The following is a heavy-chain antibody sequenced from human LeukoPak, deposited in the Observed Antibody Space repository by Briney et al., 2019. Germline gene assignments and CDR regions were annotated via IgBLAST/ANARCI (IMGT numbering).Heavy chain of an antibody. D-gene: IGHD3-10*01. CDR3: AKVIRGGYGMDV. J-gene: IGHJ6*02. CDR1: GLTFNAYS. V-gene: IGHV3-21*01. CDR2: ISSSGDYI. Sequence: GGSLRLSCAASGLTFNAYSMNWVRQAPGKGLEWVSSISSSGDYIYYADSLKGRFTISRDNAKNSLFLQLNSLRDEDTAVYFCAKVIRGGYGMDVWGRGTTVTVSS.